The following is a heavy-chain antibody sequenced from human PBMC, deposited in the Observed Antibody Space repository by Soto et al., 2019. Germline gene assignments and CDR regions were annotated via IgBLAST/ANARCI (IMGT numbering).Heavy chain of an antibody. J-gene: IGHJ6*02. CDR3: ARVSCSGGSCYSTLSAYYYYGMDV. Sequence: ASVKVSCKASGYTFTSYYMHWVRQAPGQGLEWMGIINPSGGSTSYAQKFQGRVTMTRDTSTSTVYMELSSLRSEDTAVYYCARVSCSGGSCYSTLSAYYYYGMDVWGQGTTVTVSS. V-gene: IGHV1-46*01. D-gene: IGHD2-15*01. CDR2: INPSGGST. CDR1: GYTFTSYY.